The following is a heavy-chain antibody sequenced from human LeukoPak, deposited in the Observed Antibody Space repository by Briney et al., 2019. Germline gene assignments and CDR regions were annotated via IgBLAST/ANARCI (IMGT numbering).Heavy chain of an antibody. CDR3: AKADSSSWYGYFQH. CDR1: GFTFSSYS. J-gene: IGHJ1*01. Sequence: SGGSLRLSCAASGFTFSSYSMNWVRQAPGKGLEWVSSISSSSSYIYYADSVKGRFTISRDNAKNSLYLQMNSLRAEDMAFYYCAKADSSSWYGYFQHWGQGTLVTVSS. D-gene: IGHD6-13*01. V-gene: IGHV3-21*04. CDR2: ISSSSSYI.